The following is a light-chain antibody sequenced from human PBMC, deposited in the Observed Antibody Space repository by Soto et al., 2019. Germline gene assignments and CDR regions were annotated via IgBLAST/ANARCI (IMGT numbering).Light chain of an antibody. CDR2: RNN. CDR3: AAWDNSLVGGPA. CDR1: NSNIGSKY. Sequence: QSVLTQPPSASGTPGQRVTISCSGSNSNIGSKYVYWYQQLPGTAPKLLLYRNNQWPSGVPDRFSGSKSGTSASLAISGLRSEDEADYYCAAWDNSLVGGPAFGGGTKLTV. J-gene: IGLJ2*01. V-gene: IGLV1-47*01.